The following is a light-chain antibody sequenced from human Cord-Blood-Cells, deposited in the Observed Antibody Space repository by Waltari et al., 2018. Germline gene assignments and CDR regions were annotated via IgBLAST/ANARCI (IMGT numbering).Light chain of an antibody. Sequence: QSALTQPASVSGSPGQSITLSCTGTSSDVGGYNYVSWYQQHPGKAPKLLIYDVSNRTSGVSKRFSGSKSGNTASLTISGLQAEDEADYYCSSYTSSSTLVFGGGTKLTVL. J-gene: IGLJ2*01. CDR1: SSDVGGYNY. V-gene: IGLV2-14*01. CDR3: SSYTSSSTLV. CDR2: DVS.